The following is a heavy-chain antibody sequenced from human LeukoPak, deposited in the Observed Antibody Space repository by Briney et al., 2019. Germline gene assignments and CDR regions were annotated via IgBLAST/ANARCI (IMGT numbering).Heavy chain of an antibody. Sequence: ASVKVSCKASGYTFTSYGISWVRQAPGQGLEWMGWISTYNGKTNYAQKVQGRVTMTTDTSTSTDYMELRSLRSDDTAVYYCARGEYYDILSSYYYYNMDVWGKGTTVIVSS. D-gene: IGHD3-9*01. V-gene: IGHV1-18*01. J-gene: IGHJ6*04. CDR2: ISTYNGKT. CDR1: GYTFTSYG. CDR3: ARGEYYDILSSYYYYNMDV.